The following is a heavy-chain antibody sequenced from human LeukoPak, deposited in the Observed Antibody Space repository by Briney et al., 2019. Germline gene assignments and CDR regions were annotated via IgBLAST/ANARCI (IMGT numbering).Heavy chain of an antibody. D-gene: IGHD2-2*01. CDR2: INHSGST. V-gene: IGHV4-34*01. CDR1: GGSFSGYY. CDR3: VKGWVVVPAARRTFDP. Sequence: KSSETLSLTCAVYGGSFSGYYWSWIRQPPGKGLEWIGEINHSGSTNYNPSLKSRVTISVDTSKNQFSLKLSSVTAADTAVYYCVKGWVVVPAARRTFDPWGQGTLVTVSS. J-gene: IGHJ5*02.